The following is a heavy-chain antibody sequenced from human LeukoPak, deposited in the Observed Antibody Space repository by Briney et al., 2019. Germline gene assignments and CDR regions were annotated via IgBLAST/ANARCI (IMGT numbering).Heavy chain of an antibody. CDR3: ARDWGYFDWLSLDYGMDV. Sequence: PGGSLRLSCAASGFTFSSYSMNWVRQAPGKGLEWVSSISSSSSYIYYADSVKGRFTISRDNAKNSLYLQMNSLRAENTAAYYCARDWGYFDWLSLDYGMDVWGQGTTVTVSS. CDR2: ISSSSSYI. J-gene: IGHJ6*02. CDR1: GFTFSSYS. V-gene: IGHV3-21*01. D-gene: IGHD3-9*01.